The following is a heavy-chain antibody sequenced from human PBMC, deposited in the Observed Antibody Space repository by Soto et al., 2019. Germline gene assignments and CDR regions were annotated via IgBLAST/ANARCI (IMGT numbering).Heavy chain of an antibody. CDR1: GGSISSSSYY. V-gene: IGHV4-39*01. J-gene: IGHJ4*02. CDR3: ARTSYCSGGSCYAFGGY. D-gene: IGHD2-15*01. Sequence: QLQLQESGPGLVKPSETLSLTCTVSGGSISSSSYYWGWIRQPPGKGLEWIGSIYYSGSTYYNPSLKSRVTISVDTSKNQFSRKLSSVTAADTAVYYCARTSYCSGGSCYAFGGYWGQGTLVTVSS. CDR2: IYYSGST.